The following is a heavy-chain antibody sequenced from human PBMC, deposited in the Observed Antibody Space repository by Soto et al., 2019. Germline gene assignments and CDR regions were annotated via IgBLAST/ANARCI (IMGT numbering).Heavy chain of an antibody. V-gene: IGHV3-30*03. CDR1: GFTFSSYG. Sequence: TGGSLRLSCAASGFTFSSYGVHWVRQAPGKGLEWVAVISYDGSNKYYADSVKGRFTISRDNSKNTLYLQMNSLRAEDTAVYYCARDKRDLRFLEWSYYFDYWGQGTLVTVSS. D-gene: IGHD3-3*01. CDR2: ISYDGSNK. CDR3: ARDKRDLRFLEWSYYFDY. J-gene: IGHJ4*02.